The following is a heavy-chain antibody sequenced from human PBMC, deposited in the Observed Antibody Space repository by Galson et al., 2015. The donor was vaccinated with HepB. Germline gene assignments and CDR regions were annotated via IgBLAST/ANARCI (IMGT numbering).Heavy chain of an antibody. J-gene: IGHJ3*02. D-gene: IGHD6-19*01. V-gene: IGHV3-30*02. Sequence: SLRLSCAASGFTFSSYGMNWVRQAPGKGLEWVAFIRKDGSDKYYTDSVKGRFTMSRDNSKNTLYLQMNSLRPEDTAVYYCAKDWVAVPGHDSYDIWGQGTMATVSS. CDR3: AKDWVAVPGHDSYDI. CDR2: IRKDGSDK. CDR1: GFTFSSYG.